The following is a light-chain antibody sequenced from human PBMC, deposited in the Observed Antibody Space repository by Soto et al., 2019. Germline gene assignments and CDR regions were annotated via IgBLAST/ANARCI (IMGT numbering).Light chain of an antibody. J-gene: IGLJ1*01. CDR3: SSYTSDSTYV. CDR2: DVS. V-gene: IGLV2-14*03. CDR1: SSDVGGYNY. Sequence: QSVLTQPASVSGSPGQSITISCTGTSSDVGGYNYVSWYQQHPGTAPKLMIHDVSNRPSGVSYRFSGSKSGNTASLTISGLQAEDEADYYCSSYTSDSTYVFGTGTKFTVL.